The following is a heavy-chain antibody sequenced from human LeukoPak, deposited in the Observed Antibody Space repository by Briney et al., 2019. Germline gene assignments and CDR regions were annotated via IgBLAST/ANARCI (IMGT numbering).Heavy chain of an antibody. Sequence: GGSLRPSCVVSGLTFENVWVNWVRQAPGKGLEWVGRIKNKNEGGASHYAASVKDRFSISRDDSRTTLFLQMNSLKIEDTGVYYCTTGIDDGGGYWGQGTQVTVSS. CDR3: TTGIDDGGGY. J-gene: IGHJ4*02. CDR1: GLTFENVW. CDR2: IKNKNEGGAS. V-gene: IGHV3-15*07. D-gene: IGHD3-10*01.